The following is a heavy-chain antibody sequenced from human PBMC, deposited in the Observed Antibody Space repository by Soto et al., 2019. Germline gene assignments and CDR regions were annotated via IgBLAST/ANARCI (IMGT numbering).Heavy chain of an antibody. J-gene: IGHJ4*02. CDR2: IGTAGDT. Sequence: GGSLRLSCAASGFTFSSYDMHWVRQVIGKGLEWVSAIGTAGDTYYPDSVKGRFTISRENAKNSLYLQMNSLRAGDTAVYYCATVLHGYSGFEDYFDYWGQGA. V-gene: IGHV3-13*04. CDR3: ATVLHGYSGFEDYFDY. D-gene: IGHD5-12*01. CDR1: GFTFSSYD.